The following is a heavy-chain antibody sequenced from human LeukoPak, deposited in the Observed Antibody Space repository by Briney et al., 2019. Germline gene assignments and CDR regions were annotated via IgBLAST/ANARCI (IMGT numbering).Heavy chain of an antibody. Sequence: PGGSLRLSCAASGFTFTTYWMSWVRQAPGKGLEWVANMKPDGSEIFYVDSVKGRFTISRDNAMNTLYLQMNSLRVEDTAIYYCAKSKNWGYGHGTFDIWGHGTMVTVSS. V-gene: IGHV3-7*03. CDR3: AKSKNWGYGHGTFDI. D-gene: IGHD3-16*01. CDR2: MKPDGSEI. J-gene: IGHJ3*02. CDR1: GFTFTTYW.